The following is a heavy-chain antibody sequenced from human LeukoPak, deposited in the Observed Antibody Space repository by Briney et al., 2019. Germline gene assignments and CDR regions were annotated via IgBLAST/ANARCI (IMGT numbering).Heavy chain of an antibody. V-gene: IGHV4-59*01. Sequence: SETLSLTCAVYGGSFSGYYWSWIRQPPGKGLEWIGYIYYSGSTNYNPSLKSRVTISVDTSKNQFSLKLSSVTAADTAMYYCARASSWYLDAEYFQHWGQGTLVTVSS. J-gene: IGHJ1*01. CDR3: ARASSWYLDAEYFQH. D-gene: IGHD6-13*01. CDR1: GGSFSGYY. CDR2: IYYSGST.